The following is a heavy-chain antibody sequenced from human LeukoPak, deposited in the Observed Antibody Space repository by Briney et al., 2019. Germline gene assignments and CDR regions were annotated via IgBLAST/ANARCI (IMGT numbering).Heavy chain of an antibody. CDR2: INHSGST. CDR3: ARPILLWFGETHGALDV. V-gene: IGHV4-34*01. Sequence: SETLSLTCAVYGGSFSGYYWSWIRQPPGKGLKWIGEINHSGSTNYNPSLKSRVTISVDTSENQISLKLSSVTAADTAVYYCARPILLWFGETHGALDVWSQGTMVTVSS. CDR1: GGSFSGYY. D-gene: IGHD3-10*01. J-gene: IGHJ3*01.